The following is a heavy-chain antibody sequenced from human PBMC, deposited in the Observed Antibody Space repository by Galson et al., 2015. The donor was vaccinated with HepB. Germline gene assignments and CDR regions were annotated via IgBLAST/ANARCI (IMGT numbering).Heavy chain of an antibody. CDR2: IYHSGST. J-gene: IGHJ4*02. CDR1: GGSISSSNW. V-gene: IGHV4-4*02. D-gene: IGHD1-7*01. CDR3: ARVSWNYHRYFDY. Sequence: SETLSLTCAVSGGSISSSNWWSWVRQPPGKGLEWIGEIYHSGSTNYNPSLKSRVTISVDKSKNQFSLKLSSVTAADTAVYYCARVSWNYHRYFDYWGQGTLVTVSS.